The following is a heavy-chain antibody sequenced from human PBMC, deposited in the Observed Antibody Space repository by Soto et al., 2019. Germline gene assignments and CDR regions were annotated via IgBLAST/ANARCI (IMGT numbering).Heavy chain of an antibody. V-gene: IGHV4-38-2*01. D-gene: IGHD6-19*01. J-gene: IGHJ5*02. CDR3: ARMKAVAGSNWFDP. CDR1: GYSISSGYY. CDR2: IYHSGST. Sequence: SETLSLTCAVSGYSISSGYYWGWIRQPPGKGLEWIGSIYHSGSTYYNPSLKSRVTISVDTSKNQFSLKLSSVTAADTAVYYCARMKAVAGSNWFDPWGQGTLVTAPQ.